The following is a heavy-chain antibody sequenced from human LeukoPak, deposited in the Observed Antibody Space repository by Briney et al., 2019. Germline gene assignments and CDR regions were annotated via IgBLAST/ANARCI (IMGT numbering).Heavy chain of an antibody. Sequence: QSGGSLRLSCAASGFTFSAFWMHWVRHAPGKGLVWVSHINSDDSRTTYADSVKGRFTISRDNAKNTLYLQMNSLRAEDTAVYYCARGLVHDTSGYYSDYWGQGTLVTVSS. D-gene: IGHD3-22*01. CDR3: ARGLVHDTSGYYSDY. J-gene: IGHJ4*02. CDR2: INSDDSRT. V-gene: IGHV3-74*01. CDR1: GFTFSAFW.